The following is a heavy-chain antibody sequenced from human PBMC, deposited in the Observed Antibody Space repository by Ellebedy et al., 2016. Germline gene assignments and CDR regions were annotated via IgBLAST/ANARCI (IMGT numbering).Heavy chain of an antibody. CDR3: ALSPRGEWEVLQY. CDR1: GVSVSSTGVA. Sequence: SGPTLVKPTQTLTLTCTVSGVSVSSTGVAVDWIRQTPGKALEWLGLVYWDDDKRYSPSLKSRLAIPRDASSNQVVLTLTDMNPADTGTYFCALSPRGEWEVLQYWGQGSLVTVSS. J-gene: IGHJ4*02. V-gene: IGHV2-5*02. CDR2: VYWDDDK. D-gene: IGHD3-16*01.